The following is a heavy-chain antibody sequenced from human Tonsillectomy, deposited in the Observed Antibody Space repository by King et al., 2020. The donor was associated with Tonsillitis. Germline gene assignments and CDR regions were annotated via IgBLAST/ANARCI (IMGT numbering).Heavy chain of an antibody. V-gene: IGHV4-61*02. J-gene: IGHJ4*02. CDR3: AGGRRVGGHFDY. CDR2: LYTSGSI. D-gene: IGHD3-16*01. CDR1: GGSISSGSYY. Sequence: QLQESGPGLVKPSQTLSLTCTVSGGSISSGSYYWSWIRQPAGKGLEWIGRLYTSGSINYNPSPKSRITMSLDTSTNQFSPELSSVTAADTAVYYCAGGRRVGGHFDYWGQGTLVTVSS.